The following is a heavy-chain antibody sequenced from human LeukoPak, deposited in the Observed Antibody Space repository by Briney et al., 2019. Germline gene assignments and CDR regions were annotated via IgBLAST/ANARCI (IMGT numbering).Heavy chain of an antibody. CDR2: IYYSGTT. CDR3: ARGKIYWGV. CDR1: GGISSSYD. D-gene: IGHD7-27*01. Sequence: PSETLSLTCTVSGGISSSYDWTWIRRSPGKRLEWIGYIYYSGTTTYNPSLKSRATISIDTSKNQFSLKLSSLTAADTAVYYCARGKIYWGVWGQGMKVTVSS. V-gene: IGHV4-59*01. J-gene: IGHJ4*02.